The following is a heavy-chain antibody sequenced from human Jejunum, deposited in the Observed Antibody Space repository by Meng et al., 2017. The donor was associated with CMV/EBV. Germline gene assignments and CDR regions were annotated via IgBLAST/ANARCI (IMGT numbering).Heavy chain of an antibody. CDR3: TRVLSGSSGQFDN. CDR2: INSDASIT. V-gene: IGHV3-74*01. D-gene: IGHD1-26*01. Sequence: RGGAGGGLVRPGGSLRLSCAASGFTLSNYWMHWVRQVPGKGLVWVSRINSDASITSYANSVKGRFTISRDNAKNTLYLQMNSLSVEDTAVYYCTRVLSGSSGQFDNWGQGALVTVSS. J-gene: IGHJ4*02. CDR1: GFTLSNYW.